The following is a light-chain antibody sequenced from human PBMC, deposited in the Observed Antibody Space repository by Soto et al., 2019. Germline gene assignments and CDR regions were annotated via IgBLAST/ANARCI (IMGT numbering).Light chain of an antibody. J-gene: IGLJ3*02. CDR2: EVS. CDR3: SSYTSSSTPWV. Sequence: QSVLTQPASVSGSPGQSITISCTGTSSDVGGYNYVSWYQQHPGKAPKLMIYEVSNRPSGVSNRFSGSKSGNTASLTFSGLQAEDEADYYCSSYTSSSTPWVFGGGTKLTVL. CDR1: SSDVGGYNY. V-gene: IGLV2-14*01.